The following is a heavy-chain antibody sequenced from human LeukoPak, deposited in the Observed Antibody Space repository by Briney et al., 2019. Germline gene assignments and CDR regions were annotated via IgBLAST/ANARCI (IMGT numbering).Heavy chain of an antibody. D-gene: IGHD3-22*01. CDR2: IKQDGSEK. Sequence: GGSLRLSCAASGFTFSSYWMSWVRQAPGTGLEWVANIKQDGSEKYYVDSVKGRFTISRDNAKNSLYLQMNSLRAEDTAVYYCARDEEEYYYDSSGYYDYWGQGTLVTVSS. CDR1: GFTFSSYW. CDR3: ARDEEEYYYDSSGYYDY. J-gene: IGHJ4*02. V-gene: IGHV3-7*03.